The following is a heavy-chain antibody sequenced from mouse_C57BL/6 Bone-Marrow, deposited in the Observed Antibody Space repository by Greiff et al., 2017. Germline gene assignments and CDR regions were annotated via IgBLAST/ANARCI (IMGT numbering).Heavy chain of an antibody. D-gene: IGHD1-1*01. CDR1: GFNIKDDY. CDR2: IDPENGDT. J-gene: IGHJ3*01. Sequence: VQLQQSGAELVRPGASVKLSCTASGFNIKDDYMHWVKQRPEQGLEWIGWIDPENGDTEYASKFQGKATITVDTSSNTAYLQLSSLTSEDSAVYFCARKGDYYYGSSYAYWGQGTLVTVSA. V-gene: IGHV14-4*01. CDR3: ARKGDYYYGSSYAY.